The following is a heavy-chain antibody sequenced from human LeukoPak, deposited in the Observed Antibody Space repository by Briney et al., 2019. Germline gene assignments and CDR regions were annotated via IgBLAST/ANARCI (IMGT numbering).Heavy chain of an antibody. CDR2: IYSNGNT. D-gene: IGHD3-10*01. CDR1: GFTVSGIY. Sequence: GGSLRLSCAASGFTVSGIYMSWVRQAPGKGLEWVSFIYSNGNTDYADSVKGRFTISRDNSKNTLYLQMNSLRAEDTAVYYCVRDADYGSGSYRDYWGQGTLVTVSS. V-gene: IGHV3-53*01. J-gene: IGHJ4*02. CDR3: VRDADYGSGSYRDY.